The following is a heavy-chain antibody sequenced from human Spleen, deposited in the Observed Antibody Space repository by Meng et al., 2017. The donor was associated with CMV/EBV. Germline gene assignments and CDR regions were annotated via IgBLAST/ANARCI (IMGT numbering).Heavy chain of an antibody. D-gene: IGHD2-2*02. J-gene: IGHJ4*02. CDR1: GSTFDDYA. CDR3: QGYCSSTSCYRGGY. V-gene: IGHV3-9*01. CDR2: INWNGDNI. Sequence: GGSLRLSCVASGSTFDDYAMFWVRQAPGKGLEWVSGINWNGDNIGYADSVKGRFTISRDNAKNSLYLQMNSLRGEDTAVYYCQGYCSSTSCYRGGYWGQGTLVTVSS.